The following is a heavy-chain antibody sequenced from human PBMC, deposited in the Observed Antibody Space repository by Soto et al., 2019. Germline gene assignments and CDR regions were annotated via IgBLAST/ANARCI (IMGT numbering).Heavy chain of an antibody. CDR3: ARGGGSGSYYR. J-gene: IGHJ5*02. V-gene: IGHV4-34*01. CDR1: GGSFSGYY. D-gene: IGHD3-10*01. CDR2: INHSGST. Sequence: QVQLQQWGAGLLKPSETLSLTCAVYGGSFSGYYWSWIRQPPGKGLEWIGEINHSGSTNYNPSLKSRVTISVDTSKNQFSLKLSSVTAADTAVYYCARGGGSGSYYRWGQGTLVTVSS.